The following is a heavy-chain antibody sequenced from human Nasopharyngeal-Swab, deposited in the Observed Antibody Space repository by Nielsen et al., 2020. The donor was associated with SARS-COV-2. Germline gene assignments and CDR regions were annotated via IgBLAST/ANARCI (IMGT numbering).Heavy chain of an antibody. J-gene: IGHJ4*02. D-gene: IGHD6-13*01. CDR1: GFTFSSYS. V-gene: IGHV3-21*01. Sequence: GESLKISCAASGFTFSSYSMNWVRQAPGKGLEWVSSISSSSYIYYADSVKGRFTISRDNAKNSLYLQMNSLRAEDTAVYYCARTDSSWYYFDYWGQGTLVTVSS. CDR2: ISSSSYI. CDR3: ARTDSSWYYFDY.